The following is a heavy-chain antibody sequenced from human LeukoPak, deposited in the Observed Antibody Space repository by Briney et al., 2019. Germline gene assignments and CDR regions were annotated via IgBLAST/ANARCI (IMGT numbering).Heavy chain of an antibody. CDR1: GFTFSSYD. D-gene: IGHD3-22*01. Sequence: PGGSLRLSCAASGFTFSSYDMHWVRHATGKGLEWVSAIGTAGDTYYPGSVKGRFTISRENAKNSLYLQMNSLRAGDTAVYYCARVRRPTYYYDSSGYYYDYWGQGTLVTVSS. CDR2: IGTAGDT. CDR3: ARVRRPTYYYDSSGYYYDY. J-gene: IGHJ4*02. V-gene: IGHV3-13*01.